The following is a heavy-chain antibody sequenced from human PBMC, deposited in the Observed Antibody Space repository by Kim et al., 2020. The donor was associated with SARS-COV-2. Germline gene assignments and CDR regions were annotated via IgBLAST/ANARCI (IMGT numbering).Heavy chain of an antibody. CDR2: IYGNNEK. D-gene: IGHD2-8*01. V-gene: IGHV2-5*01. CDR3: AHDSPGLYGFDV. J-gene: IGHJ6*02. Sequence: SGPTLVNPTQTLTLTCSFSGFSLTPDRLVGVTWVRQPPGKALEWLALIYGNNEKRFNPSLKRRLTIAKDTTENRVVLRLTNVDPLDTGTYYCAHDSPGLYGFDVWGQGTTVTVSS. CDR1: GFSLTPDRLVG.